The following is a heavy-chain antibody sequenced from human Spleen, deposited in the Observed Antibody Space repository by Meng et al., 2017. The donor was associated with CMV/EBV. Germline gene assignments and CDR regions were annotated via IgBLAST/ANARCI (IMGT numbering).Heavy chain of an antibody. J-gene: IGHJ4*02. Sequence: SGYRFTDYFIHWVRQAPGQGLEWMGWINPISGGTNYAQNFQGRFTMTRDTSISTAYMDLRGLKSDDTAVYYCARAKGRGYCSSASCRWGQGTLVTVSS. D-gene: IGHD2-2*01. CDR2: INPISGGT. CDR3: ARAKGRGYCSSASCR. V-gene: IGHV1-2*02. CDR1: GYRFTDYF.